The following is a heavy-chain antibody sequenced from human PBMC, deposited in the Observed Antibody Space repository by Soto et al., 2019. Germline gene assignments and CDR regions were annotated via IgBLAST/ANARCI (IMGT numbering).Heavy chain of an antibody. CDR3: ARRLDPLQYSDY. D-gene: IGHD5-12*01. CDR1: GFTFDDYG. CDR2: ISFSGHTV. Sequence: VQLVESGGGLVQPGGSLRLSCAASGFTFDDYGMNWVRQAPGKRLEWVSFISFSGHTVYYADSVGDRFTISRDNAKSTLFLEMNSLRDDDTATYYCARRLDPLQYSDYWGQVTLVTVSS. J-gene: IGHJ4*02. V-gene: IGHV3-48*02.